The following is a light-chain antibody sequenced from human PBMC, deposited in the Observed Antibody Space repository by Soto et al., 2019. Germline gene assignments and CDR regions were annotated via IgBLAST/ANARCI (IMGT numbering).Light chain of an antibody. V-gene: IGKV1-39*01. Sequence: DIQMTQSPSSLSASVGDRVIMTCRASQHINNYLNWYQHKSGEAPKLLITGASSLQKGVPSRFSGSGSGTDFTLTIPNLQPEDFATYYCQQSYSSPFGQGTKV. CDR2: GAS. J-gene: IGKJ1*01. CDR1: QHINNY. CDR3: QQSYSSP.